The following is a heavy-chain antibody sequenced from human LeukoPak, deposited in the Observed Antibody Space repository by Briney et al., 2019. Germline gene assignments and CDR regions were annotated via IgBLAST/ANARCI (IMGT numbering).Heavy chain of an antibody. J-gene: IGHJ4*02. CDR1: GFTFSTYA. CDR2: ISYDGSNK. CDR3: ARGSGYRNLLDY. V-gene: IGHV3-30-3*01. Sequence: GGSLRLSCAASGFTFSTYAIHWVRQAPGKGLEWVAVISYDGSNKIYADSVKGRFTISRDNSKNTLYLQMNSLRSEDAAVYHCARGSGYRNLLDYWGQGTLVTVSS. D-gene: IGHD1-14*01.